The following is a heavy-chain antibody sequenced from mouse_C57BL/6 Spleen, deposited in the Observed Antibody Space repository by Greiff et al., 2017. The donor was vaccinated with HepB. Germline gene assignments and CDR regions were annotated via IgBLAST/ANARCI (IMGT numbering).Heavy chain of an antibody. CDR1: GYTFTSYW. Sequence: QVQLQQSGAELVKPGASVKLSCKASGYTFTSYWMHWVKQRPGQGLEWIGMIHPNSGSTNYNEKFKSKATLTVDKSSSTAYMQLSSLTSEDSAVYYCALYGYDWFAYWGQGTLVTVSA. D-gene: IGHD2-2*01. V-gene: IGHV1-64*01. CDR2: IHPNSGST. J-gene: IGHJ3*01. CDR3: ALYGYDWFAY.